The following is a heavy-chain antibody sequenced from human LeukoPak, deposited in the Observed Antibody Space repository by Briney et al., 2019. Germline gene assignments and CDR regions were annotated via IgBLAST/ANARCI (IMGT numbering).Heavy chain of an antibody. D-gene: IGHD3-22*01. Sequence: SETLSLTCTVSGGSTTDYFWSWIRQPPGRGLEWIGEINHSGSTNYNPSLKSRVTISVDTSKNQFSLKLSSVTAADTAVYYCARGPYYYDSSGPFDYWGQGTLVTVSS. J-gene: IGHJ4*02. CDR1: GGSTTDYF. V-gene: IGHV4-34*01. CDR2: INHSGST. CDR3: ARGPYYYDSSGPFDY.